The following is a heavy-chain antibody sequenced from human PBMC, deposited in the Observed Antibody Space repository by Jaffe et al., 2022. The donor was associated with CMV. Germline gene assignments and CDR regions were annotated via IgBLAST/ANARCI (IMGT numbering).Heavy chain of an antibody. CDR1: GGSISSSSYY. Sequence: QLQLQESGPGLVKPSETLSLTCTVSGGSISSSSYYWGWIRQPPGKGLEWIGSIYYSGSTYYNPSLKSRVTISVDTSKNQFSLKLSSVTAADTAVYYCARGATRTTNYYGMDVWGQGTTVTVSS. CDR2: IYYSGST. D-gene: IGHD5-12*01. J-gene: IGHJ6*02. V-gene: IGHV4-39*01. CDR3: ARGATRTTNYYGMDV.